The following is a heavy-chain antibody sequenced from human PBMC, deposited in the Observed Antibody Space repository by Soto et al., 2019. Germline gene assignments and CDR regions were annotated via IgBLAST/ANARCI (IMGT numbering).Heavy chain of an antibody. CDR3: AKRVRPPFYDFWSGYYPV. D-gene: IGHD3-3*01. J-gene: IGHJ6*04. V-gene: IGHV3-23*01. Sequence: GGSLRLSCAASGFTFSSYAMSWVRQAPGKGLEWVSAISGSGGSTYYADSVKGRFTISRDNSKNTLYLQMNSLRAEDTAVYYFAKRVRPPFYDFWSGYYPVWGKGTTVTVSS. CDR2: ISGSGGST. CDR1: GFTFSSYA.